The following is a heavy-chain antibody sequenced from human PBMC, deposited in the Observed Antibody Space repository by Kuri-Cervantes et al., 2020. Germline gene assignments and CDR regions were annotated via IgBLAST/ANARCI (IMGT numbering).Heavy chain of an antibody. CDR3: ARGTIRYFDWLPRNLGMDV. J-gene: IGHJ6*02. D-gene: IGHD3-9*01. V-gene: IGHV4-34*01. CDR1: GGSISSYY. CDR2: INHSGST. Sequence: GSLRLSCTVSGGSISSYYWSWIRQPPGKGLEWIGEINHSGSTNYNPSLKSRVTISVDTSKNQFSLKLSSVTAADTAVYYCARGTIRYFDWLPRNLGMDVWGQGTTVTVSS.